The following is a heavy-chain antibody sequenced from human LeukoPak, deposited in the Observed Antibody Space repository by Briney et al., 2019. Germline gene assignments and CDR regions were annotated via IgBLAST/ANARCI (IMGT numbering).Heavy chain of an antibody. CDR2: IYTSGST. J-gene: IGHJ4*02. Sequence: SETLSLTCTVSGGSISSGSYYWSWIRQPAGKGLEWIGRIYTSGSTNYNPSLKSRVTISVDTSKNQFSPKLSSVTAADTAVYYCARDASGRKDYWGQGTLVTVSS. D-gene: IGHD1-26*01. V-gene: IGHV4-61*02. CDR1: GGSISSGSYY. CDR3: ARDASGRKDY.